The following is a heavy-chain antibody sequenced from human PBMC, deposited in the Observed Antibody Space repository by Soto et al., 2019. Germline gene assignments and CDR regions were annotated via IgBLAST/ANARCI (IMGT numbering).Heavy chain of an antibody. J-gene: IGHJ6*02. CDR2: IYYSGST. D-gene: IGHD3-10*01. CDR3: ASYYGSGSYYGMDV. CDR1: GGSISSYY. V-gene: IGHV4-59*01. Sequence: PSETLSLTCTVSGGSISSYYWSWFRQPPGKGLEWIGYIYYSGSTNYNPSLKSRVTISVDTSKNQFSLKLSSVTAADTAVYYCASYYGSGSYYGMDVWGQGTTVT.